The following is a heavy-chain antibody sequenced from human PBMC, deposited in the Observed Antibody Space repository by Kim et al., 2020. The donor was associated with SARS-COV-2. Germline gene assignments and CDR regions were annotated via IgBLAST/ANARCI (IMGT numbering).Heavy chain of an antibody. J-gene: IGHJ4*02. V-gene: IGHV3-7*01. CDR3: ARERGSGSNDC. Sequence: GGSLRLSCAASGFIFRNFWMTWVRQAPGKGPEWVAKINQDESEKYYVDSVKGRFTISRDNAKNSLYLQMNSLRAEDTAVYYCARERGSGSNDCWGPGTLVTVSS. D-gene: IGHD3-10*01. CDR2: INQDESEK. CDR1: GFIFRNFW.